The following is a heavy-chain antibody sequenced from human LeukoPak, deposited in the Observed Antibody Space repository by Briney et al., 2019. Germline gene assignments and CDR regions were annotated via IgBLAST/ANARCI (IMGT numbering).Heavy chain of an antibody. V-gene: IGHV4-34*01. CDR1: GGSISSYY. Sequence: SETLSLTCTVSGGSISSYYWSWIRQPPGKGLEWIGEINHSGSTNYNPSLKSRVTISVDTSKNQFSLKLSSVTAADTAVYYCARGEGYSYGHDYWGQGTLVTVSS. CDR3: ARGEGYSYGHDY. J-gene: IGHJ4*02. D-gene: IGHD5-18*01. CDR2: INHSGST.